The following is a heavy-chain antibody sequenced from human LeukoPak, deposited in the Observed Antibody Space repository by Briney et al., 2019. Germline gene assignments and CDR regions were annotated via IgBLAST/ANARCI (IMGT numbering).Heavy chain of an antibody. V-gene: IGHV3-66*01. CDR2: IFSGGET. CDR1: GFSISDNF. Sequence: GGSLRLSCAVSGFSISDNFMGWVRQTPGKGLEWVSLIFSGGETYSADSVKGRFAISKDNSKNTLHLQMNSLRVEDTAMYYCARDTDYYGSGRQGYFDRWVRRTLVTVSS. J-gene: IGHJ2*01. D-gene: IGHD3-10*01. CDR3: ARDTDYYGSGRQGYFDR.